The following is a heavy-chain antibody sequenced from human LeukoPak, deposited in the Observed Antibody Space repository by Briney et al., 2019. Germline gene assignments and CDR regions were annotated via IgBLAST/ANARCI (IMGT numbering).Heavy chain of an antibody. J-gene: IGHJ4*02. CDR1: GFTFSSYA. CDR3: VGFRATAGLY. CDR2: ITSNGGSA. V-gene: IGHV3-64D*06. D-gene: IGHD6-13*01. Sequence: GGSLRLSCSASGFTFSSYAMYWVRQAPGKGLEYVSAITSNGGSAYHADSVKGRFTISRDNSRNTLYLQMSSLRADDTAVYYCVGFRATAGLYWGQGTLVTVSS.